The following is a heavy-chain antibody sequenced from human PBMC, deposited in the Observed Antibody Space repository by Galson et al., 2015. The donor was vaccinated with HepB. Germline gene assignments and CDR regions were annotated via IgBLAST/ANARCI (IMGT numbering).Heavy chain of an antibody. Sequence: SLRLSCAASGFTVSSNHMSWVRQAPGKGLEWVSVIYSGGSTYYADSVKGRFTISRDNSKNTLYLQMNSLRAEDTAVYYCARGDSGSYRDAFDIWGQGTMVTVSS. CDR2: IYSGGST. D-gene: IGHD1-26*01. J-gene: IGHJ3*02. V-gene: IGHV3-53*01. CDR3: ARGDSGSYRDAFDI. CDR1: GFTVSSNH.